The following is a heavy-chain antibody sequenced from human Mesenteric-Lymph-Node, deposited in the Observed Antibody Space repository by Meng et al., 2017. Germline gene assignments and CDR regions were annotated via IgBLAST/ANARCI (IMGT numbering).Heavy chain of an antibody. D-gene: IGHD1-1*01. Sequence: GGSLRLSCAASGFTFSNAWMGWVRQAPGRGLQWVANIKLDGSETYYVDSVKGRFTISRDNVKNSLYLQMNSLRVEDTAVYYCARVILTGTARGYFDYCGQGTLVTVSS. CDR3: ARVILTGTARGYFDY. J-gene: IGHJ4*02. V-gene: IGHV3-7*03. CDR1: GFTFSNAW. CDR2: IKLDGSET.